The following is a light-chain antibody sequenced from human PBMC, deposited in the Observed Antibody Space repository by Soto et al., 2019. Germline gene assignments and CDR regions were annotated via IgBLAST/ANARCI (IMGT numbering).Light chain of an antibody. CDR2: AAS. V-gene: IGKV1-39*01. CDR1: QSISSH. Sequence: DIQMTQSPSSLSASVGDRVTITCRASQSISSHLHWYQQKPGKAPKLLIYAASSLQSGVPSRFSGSGSGTDFTLTISSLQPEDFATYYCQQSYSTPLTFGPGTKVDI. CDR3: QQSYSTPLT. J-gene: IGKJ3*01.